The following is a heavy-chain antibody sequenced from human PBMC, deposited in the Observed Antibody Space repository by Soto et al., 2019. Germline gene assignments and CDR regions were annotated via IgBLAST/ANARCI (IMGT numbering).Heavy chain of an antibody. V-gene: IGHV4-59*01. J-gene: IGHJ5*02. CDR2: IYYSGST. CDR1: GGSISSYY. D-gene: IGHD5-18*01. CDR3: ARGGPQFYTAMPNSNWFDP. Sequence: SETLSLTCTVSGGSISSYYWSWIRQPPGKGLEWIGYIYYSGSTNYNPSLKSRVTISVDTSKNHFSLKLSSVTAADTAVYYCARGGPQFYTAMPNSNWFDPWGQGTLVTVSS.